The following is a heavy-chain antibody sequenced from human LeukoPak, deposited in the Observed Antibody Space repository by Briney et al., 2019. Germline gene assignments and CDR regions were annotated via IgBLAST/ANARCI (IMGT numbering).Heavy chain of an antibody. Sequence: WGSLRLSCGAPDSNIGTYALTWVRQVPGKGLEWVSGMSGGGLSTYYARSVKGRFTISRDTSKNTFYLEMNSLGADDTALYYCEKTRISGQGGAARILDSCGQGILVTVSS. D-gene: IGHD6-6*01. J-gene: IGHJ4*02. CDR3: EKTRISGQGGAARILDS. CDR2: MSGGGLST. V-gene: IGHV3-23*01. CDR1: DSNIGTYA.